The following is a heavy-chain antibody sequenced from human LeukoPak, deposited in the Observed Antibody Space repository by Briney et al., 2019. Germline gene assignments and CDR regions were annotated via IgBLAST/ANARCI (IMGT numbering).Heavy chain of an antibody. J-gene: IGHJ3*02. CDR2: INPNSGGT. CDR3: ARDQQGAEAFDI. V-gene: IGHV1-2*02. Sequence: ASVKASSKASGYTFTGYYMHWVRQAPGQGLEWMGWINPNSGGTNYAQKFQGRVTMTRDTSISTAYMELSRLRSDDTAVYYCARDQQGAEAFDIWGQGTMVTVSS. D-gene: IGHD6-13*01. CDR1: GYTFTGYY.